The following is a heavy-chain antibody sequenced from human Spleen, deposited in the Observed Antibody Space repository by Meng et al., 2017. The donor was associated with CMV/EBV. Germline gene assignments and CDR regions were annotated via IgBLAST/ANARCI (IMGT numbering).Heavy chain of an antibody. J-gene: IGHJ6*02. CDR1: GFTFSNYA. D-gene: IGHD2-2*01. V-gene: IGHV3-23*01. CDR3: ARERYLVPAASPDYYYYGMDV. CDR2: ISSSGGST. Sequence: GGSLRLSCAASGFTFSNYAMSWVRQAPGKGLEWVSGISSSGGSTYYADSVKGRFTISRDNSKNTLYLQMSSLRAEDTAVYYCARERYLVPAASPDYYYYGMDVWGQGTTVTVSS.